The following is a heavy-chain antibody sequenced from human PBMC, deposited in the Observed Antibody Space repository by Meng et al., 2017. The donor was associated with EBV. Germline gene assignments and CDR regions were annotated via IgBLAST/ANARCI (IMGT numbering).Heavy chain of an antibody. CDR2: IYYSGST. J-gene: IGHJ4*02. CDR3: ARHHHHSLFDY. Sequence: LPLQGPGPGLVKPSAPRPLTCTVAGGSTSSSSYYWGWVRQPPGKGLEWIGSIYYSGSTYCNPSLKSRVTISVDTSKNQFSLKLSSVTAADTAVYYCARHHHHSLFDYWGQGTLVTVSS. D-gene: IGHD2-21*01. V-gene: IGHV4-39*01. CDR1: GGSTSSSSYY.